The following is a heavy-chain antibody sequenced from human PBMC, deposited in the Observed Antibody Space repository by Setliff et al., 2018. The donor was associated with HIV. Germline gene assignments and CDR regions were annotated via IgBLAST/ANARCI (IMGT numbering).Heavy chain of an antibody. CDR3: ARGPSLQTTLFDY. V-gene: IGHV4-34*01. CDR2: INHSGST. Sequence: PSETLSLTCAVYGGSLSGYHWSWIRQSPEKGLEWIGEINHSGSTNYNPSLKSRVTMSVDTSKNQFSLKLSSVTAADTAVYYCARGPSLQTTLFDYWGQGTLVTVSS. CDR1: GGSLSGYH. J-gene: IGHJ4*02.